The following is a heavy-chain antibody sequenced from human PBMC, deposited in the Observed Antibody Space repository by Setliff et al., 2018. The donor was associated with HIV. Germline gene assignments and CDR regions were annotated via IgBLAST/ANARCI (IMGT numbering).Heavy chain of an antibody. D-gene: IGHD3-22*01. Sequence: SETLSLTCTVSGGSISSSNYYWGWIRQPPGKGLEYIGSIYHSGSTYYNPSLKSRVTISVDTSKNQFSLKLNSVTAADTAVYYCAGRVYYYDSSGYLREEGFDPWGQGTLVTVSS. CDR3: AGRVYYYDSSGYLREEGFDP. CDR2: IYHSGST. CDR1: GGSISSSNYY. J-gene: IGHJ5*02. V-gene: IGHV4-39*01.